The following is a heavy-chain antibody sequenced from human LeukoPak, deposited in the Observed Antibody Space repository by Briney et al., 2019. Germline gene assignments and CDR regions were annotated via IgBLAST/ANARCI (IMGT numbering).Heavy chain of an antibody. V-gene: IGHV4-34*01. CDR2: IYYSGST. CDR1: GGSFSGYY. CDR3: ARAHRSPDWYPVSFDY. Sequence: SETLSLTCAVYGGSFSGYYWSWIRQPPGKGLEWIGSIYYSGSTYYNPSLKSRVTISVDTSKNQFSLKLSSVTAADTAVYYCARAHRSPDWYPVSFDYWGQGTLVTVSS. D-gene: IGHD3-9*01. J-gene: IGHJ4*02.